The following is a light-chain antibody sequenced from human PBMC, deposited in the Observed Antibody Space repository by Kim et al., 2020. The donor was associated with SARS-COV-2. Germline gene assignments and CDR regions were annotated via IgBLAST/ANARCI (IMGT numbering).Light chain of an antibody. V-gene: IGLV7-43*01. CDR2: STT. J-gene: IGLJ3*02. Sequence: TVTRSGASSTGAVTSGYYANWFQQNPGQAPRALIYSTTKKHSWTPARFSGSLLGGKAALTLSGVQPDDEADYYCLLYCGGTQLWVFGGGTQLTVL. CDR1: TGAVTSGYY. CDR3: LLYCGGTQLWV.